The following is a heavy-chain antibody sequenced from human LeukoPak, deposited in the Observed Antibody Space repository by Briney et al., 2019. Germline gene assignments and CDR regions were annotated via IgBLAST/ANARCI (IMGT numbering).Heavy chain of an antibody. J-gene: IGHJ4*02. V-gene: IGHV3-30*03. D-gene: IGHD6-6*01. CDR1: EFSVGSSY. CDR3: ARDGAYSSSSGMIASY. CDR2: ISYDGSNK. Sequence: GGSLRLSCAASEFSVGSSYMTWVRQAPGKGLEWVAVISYDGSNKYYADSVKGRFTISRDNSKNTLYLQMNSLRAEDTAVYYCARDGAYSSSSGMIASYWGQGTLVTVSS.